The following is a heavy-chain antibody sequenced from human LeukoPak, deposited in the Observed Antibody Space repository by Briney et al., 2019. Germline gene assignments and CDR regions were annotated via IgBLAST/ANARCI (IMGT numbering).Heavy chain of an antibody. D-gene: IGHD6-6*01. V-gene: IGHV4-38-2*02. CDR2: IYHSGST. CDR1: GYSISSGYY. CDR3: AIREYSSTGGAFDI. Sequence: SETLSLTCTVSGYSISSGYYWGWIRQPPGKGLEWIGSIYHSGSTYYNPSLKSRVTISVETSKNQFSLKLSSVTAADTAVYYCAIREYSSTGGAFDIWGQGTMVTVSS. J-gene: IGHJ3*02.